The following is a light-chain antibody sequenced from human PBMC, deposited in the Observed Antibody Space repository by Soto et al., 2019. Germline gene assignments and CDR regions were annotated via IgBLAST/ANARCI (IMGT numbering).Light chain of an antibody. CDR1: QSVSSN. J-gene: IGKJ1*01. V-gene: IGKV3-15*01. CDR2: GAS. Sequence: EVVMTKYPATLSVAPGERATLSCRASQSVSSNLAWYQQKPGQAPRLLIYGASTRATGIPARFSGSGSGTEFTLTISSLQSEDFTVYYCQQYNNWPQTFGQGTKVEIK. CDR3: QQYNNWPQT.